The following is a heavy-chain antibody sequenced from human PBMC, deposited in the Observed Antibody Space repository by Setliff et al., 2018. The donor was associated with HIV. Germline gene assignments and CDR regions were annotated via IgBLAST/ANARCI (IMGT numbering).Heavy chain of an antibody. V-gene: IGHV1-46*01. CDR1: GYTFTTYY. CDR3: ARGSPIVWFGEFLYPEIDY. Sequence: ASVKVSCKASGYTFTTYYVHWVRQAPGQGLEWMGILNPSGDSTAYAQQFQGRVTMTGDTSTSTVYMELSSLRSEDTAVYYCARGSPIVWFGEFLYPEIDYWGQGSLVTVSS. J-gene: IGHJ4*02. CDR2: LNPSGDST. D-gene: IGHD3-10*01.